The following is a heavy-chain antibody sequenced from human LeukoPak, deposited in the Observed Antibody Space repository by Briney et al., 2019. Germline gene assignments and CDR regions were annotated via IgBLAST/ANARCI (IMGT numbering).Heavy chain of an antibody. CDR2: INWNGGST. V-gene: IGHV3-20*04. J-gene: IGHJ4*02. CDR3: ARDGITMRILEY. CDR1: GFSFDDYD. D-gene: IGHD3-10*01. Sequence: GGSLRLSCAASGFSFDDYDMTWVRQAPGKGLEWVSGINWNGGSTSYADSVKGRFTISRDNAKNSLYLQMDSLRAEDTAVYYCARDGITMRILEYWGQGTLVTVSS.